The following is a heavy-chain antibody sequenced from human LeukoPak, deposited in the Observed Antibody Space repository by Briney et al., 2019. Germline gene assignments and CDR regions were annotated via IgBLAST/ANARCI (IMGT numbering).Heavy chain of an antibody. CDR2: IYPGDSDT. CDR1: GYSFTSYW. V-gene: IGHV5-51*01. Sequence: GESLKISCKGSGYSFTSYWIGWVRQMPGKGLEWMGIIYPGDSDTRYSPSFQGQVTISADKSISTAYLQWSSLKASDTAMYYCARHGPLWFGEPQPYSSYYYYMDVWGKGTTVTVSS. CDR3: ARHGPLWFGEPQPYSSYYYYMDV. D-gene: IGHD3-10*01. J-gene: IGHJ6*03.